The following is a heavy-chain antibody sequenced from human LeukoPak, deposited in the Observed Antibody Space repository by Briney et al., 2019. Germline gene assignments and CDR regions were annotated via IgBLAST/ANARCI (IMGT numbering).Heavy chain of an antibody. J-gene: IGHJ4*02. CDR1: VDSVSTNRAA. V-gene: IGHV6-1*01. CDR2: TQYRSDFSN. D-gene: IGHD5-24*01. Sequence: SQTLSLTCVISVDSVSTNRAAGNWTRHSPSRCLEWLRRTQYRSDFSNDYAESVKGQININPDTSKNQFSLQLNSVTPEDTAIYYCARESVERRFDYWGQGILVTVSS. CDR3: ARESVERRFDY.